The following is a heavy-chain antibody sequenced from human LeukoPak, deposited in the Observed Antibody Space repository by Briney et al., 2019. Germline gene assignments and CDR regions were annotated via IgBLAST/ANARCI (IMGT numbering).Heavy chain of an antibody. CDR3: ARHRVGSGATYYDFWSGYSGFDP. Sequence: SETLSLTCAVSGYSISSGSYWGWIRQPPGKGREWIGTIYHSGSTSYNPSLKRRVTISVDTPKNQFSLKLSSVAAADTAVYYCARHRVGSGATYYDFWSGYSGFDPWGQGTLVTVSS. J-gene: IGHJ5*02. D-gene: IGHD3-3*01. CDR1: GYSISSGSY. CDR2: IYHSGST. V-gene: IGHV4-38-2*01.